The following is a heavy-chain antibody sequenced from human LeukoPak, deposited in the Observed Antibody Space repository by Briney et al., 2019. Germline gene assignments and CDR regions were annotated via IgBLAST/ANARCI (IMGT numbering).Heavy chain of an antibody. D-gene: IGHD6-13*01. CDR2: ISGSGDTT. J-gene: IGHJ4*02. V-gene: IGHV3-23*01. CDR3: AKGLVVGSSWPAYDY. CDR1: GFTFSNYA. Sequence: GGSLRLSCAASGFTFSNYAMTCVRQAPGKGLEWVSVISGSGDTTYYADSVKGRFTISRDNSKNTLYLQMNSLRAEDTAVYYCAKGLVVGSSWPAYDYWGQGTLVTVSS.